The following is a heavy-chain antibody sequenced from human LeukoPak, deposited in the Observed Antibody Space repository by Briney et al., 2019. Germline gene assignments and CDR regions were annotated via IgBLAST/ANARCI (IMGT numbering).Heavy chain of an antibody. CDR2: ISGSGGST. CDR1: GFTFSSYA. Sequence: GGSLRLSCAASGFTFSSYAMSWARQAPGKGLEWVSAISGSGGSTYYADSVKGRFTISRDNSKNTLYLQMNSLRAEDTAVYYCAKDGDCRSTSCFYYYYYYMDVWGKGTTVTVSS. D-gene: IGHD2-2*01. J-gene: IGHJ6*03. CDR3: AKDGDCRSTSCFYYYYYYMDV. V-gene: IGHV3-23*01.